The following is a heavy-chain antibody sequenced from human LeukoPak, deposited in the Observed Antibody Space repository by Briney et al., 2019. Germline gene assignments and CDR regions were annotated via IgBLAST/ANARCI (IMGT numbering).Heavy chain of an antibody. V-gene: IGHV4-30-4*08. Sequence: SETLSLTCSVSGGSTSSSFYYWNWIRQPPGKGLEWIGYISYSGSTYYNPSLKSRVTISVDTSKNQFSLKLSSVTAADTAVYYCVRSLGGTYPFDFDFWGQGTLVTVSS. D-gene: IGHD3-16*01. CDR1: GGSTSSSFYY. CDR3: VRSLGGTYPFDFDF. J-gene: IGHJ4*02. CDR2: ISYSGST.